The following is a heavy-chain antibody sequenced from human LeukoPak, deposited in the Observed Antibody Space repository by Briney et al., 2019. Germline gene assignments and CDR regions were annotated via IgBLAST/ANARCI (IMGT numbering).Heavy chain of an antibody. CDR3: ARDPRDGYNCPFDY. J-gene: IGHJ4*02. V-gene: IGHV1-2*02. CDR1: GYTFTAYY. Sequence: ASVKVSCKTSGYTFTAYYIHWVRQAPGQGLEWMGWINPYSGDTNYAQIFQGRVTTTRDTSITTAYMELSRLTSDDTAVYYCARDPRDGYNCPFDYSGQGTLVTVSS. CDR2: INPYSGDT. D-gene: IGHD5-24*01.